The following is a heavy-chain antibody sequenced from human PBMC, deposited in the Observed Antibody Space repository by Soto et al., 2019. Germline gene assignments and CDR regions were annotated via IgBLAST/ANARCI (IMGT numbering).Heavy chain of an antibody. CDR1: GHTFTSYG. CDR3: AREASSSSWVGPLDY. CDR2: ISAYNGNT. D-gene: IGHD6-13*01. V-gene: IGHV1-18*01. J-gene: IGHJ4*02. Sequence: ASVKVSCKASGHTFTSYGISWVRQAPGQGLEWMGWISAYNGNTNYAQKLQGRVTMTTDTSTSTAYMELRSLRSDDTAVYYCAREASSSSWVGPLDYWGQGTLVTVSS.